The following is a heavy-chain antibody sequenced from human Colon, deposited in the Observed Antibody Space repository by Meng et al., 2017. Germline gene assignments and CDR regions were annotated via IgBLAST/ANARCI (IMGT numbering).Heavy chain of an antibody. J-gene: IGHJ5*02. CDR3: ARRTTGYILDP. CDR2: IHYGGVT. Sequence: QLQLQESGPGLVKPSETLTLTCTVSGGSLSASDDYWGWIRQAPGKGLEWIGSIHYGGVTIYQPSLGSRVTVSVDTSNNQFSLTLSSVTAADTAVYYCARRTTGYILDPWGQGTLVTVSS. D-gene: IGHD5-24*01. V-gene: IGHV4-39*01. CDR1: GGSLSASDDY.